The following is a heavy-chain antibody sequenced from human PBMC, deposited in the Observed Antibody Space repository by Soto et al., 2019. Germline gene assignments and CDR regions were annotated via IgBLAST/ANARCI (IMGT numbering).Heavy chain of an antibody. CDR1: GFTFSSYS. V-gene: IGHV3-21*01. Sequence: GGSLRLSCAASGFTFSSYSMNWVRQAPGKGLEWVSSISSSSSYIYYADSVKGRFTISRDNAKNSLYLQMNSLRAEDTAVYYCARDTAATSSYYYYGMDVWGQGTTVTVSS. D-gene: IGHD2-15*01. CDR3: ARDTAATSSYYYYGMDV. J-gene: IGHJ6*02. CDR2: ISSSSSYI.